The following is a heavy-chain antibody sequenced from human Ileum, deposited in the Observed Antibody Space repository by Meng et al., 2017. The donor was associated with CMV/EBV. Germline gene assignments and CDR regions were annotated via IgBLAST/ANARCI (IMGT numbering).Heavy chain of an antibody. J-gene: IGHJ4*02. D-gene: IGHD2-8*02. Sequence: GESLKISCAVSGFTLSSHAMSSVRLPPGKGLEWVAGISSSGDSTNYADSVKGRFTISRDNSQNTLILQMNSLRAEDTAVYYCTTPPLHYDTYWFTYYFDNWGQGTLVTVSS. V-gene: IGHV3-23*01. CDR2: ISSSGDST. CDR3: TTPPLHYDTYWFTYYFDN. CDR1: GFTLSSHA.